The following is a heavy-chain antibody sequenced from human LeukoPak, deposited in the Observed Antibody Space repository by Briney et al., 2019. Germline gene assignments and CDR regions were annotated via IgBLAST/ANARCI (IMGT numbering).Heavy chain of an antibody. CDR1: GFTFDDYA. J-gene: IGHJ4*02. CDR2: ISWNSGSI. Sequence: GGSLRLSCAASGFTFDDYAMPWVRQAPGKGLEWVSGISWNSGSIGYADSVKGRFTISRDNAKNSLYLQMNSLRAEDTALYYCAKAMAAAAGLFDYWGQGTLVTVSS. CDR3: AKAMAAAAGLFDY. D-gene: IGHD6-13*01. V-gene: IGHV3-9*01.